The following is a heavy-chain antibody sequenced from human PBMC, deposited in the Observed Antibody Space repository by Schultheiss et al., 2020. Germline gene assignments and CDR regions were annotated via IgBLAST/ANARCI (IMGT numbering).Heavy chain of an antibody. V-gene: IGHV4-34*01. CDR1: GGSFSGYY. Sequence: SETLSLTCAVYGGSFSGYYWSWIRQPPGKGLEWIGEINHSGSTNYNPSLKSRVTISVDTSKNQFSLKLSSVTAADTAVYYCARARPDYDFWSGYPHYYYYMDVWGKGTTVTVYS. D-gene: IGHD3-3*01. CDR2: INHSGST. J-gene: IGHJ6*03. CDR3: ARARPDYDFWSGYPHYYYYMDV.